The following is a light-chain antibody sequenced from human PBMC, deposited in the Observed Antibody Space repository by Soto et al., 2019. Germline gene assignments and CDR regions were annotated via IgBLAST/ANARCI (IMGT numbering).Light chain of an antibody. Sequence: VVTQSPSTLSVSPGERATLSCRASQSVYSSLAWYQQKPGQAPRLLIYGASTRATGIPARFSGSGSGTEFTLTISSLQSEDFAVYYCQQYNNWPRITFGQGTKVDIK. CDR1: QSVYSS. CDR3: QQYNNWPRIT. CDR2: GAS. V-gene: IGKV3-15*01. J-gene: IGKJ1*01.